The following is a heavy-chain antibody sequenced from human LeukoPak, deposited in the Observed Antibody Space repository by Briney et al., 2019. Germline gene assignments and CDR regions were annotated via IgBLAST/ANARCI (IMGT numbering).Heavy chain of an antibody. Sequence: ASVKVSCKASGYTFTSYHMHWVRQAPGQGLEWMGIINPSGGSTSYAQKFQGRVTMTRDMSTSTVYMELSSLRSEDTAVYYCARDASEYYDFWSGYPNYYYYYYMDVWGKGTTVTVSS. CDR2: INPSGGST. CDR1: GYTFTSYH. J-gene: IGHJ6*03. D-gene: IGHD3-3*01. V-gene: IGHV1-46*01. CDR3: ARDASEYYDFWSGYPNYYYYYYMDV.